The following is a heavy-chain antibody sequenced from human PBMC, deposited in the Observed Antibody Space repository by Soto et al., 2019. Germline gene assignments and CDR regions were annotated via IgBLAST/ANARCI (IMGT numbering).Heavy chain of an antibody. Sequence: PGESLKISCKGSGYSFTSYWIGWVRQMPGKVLEWMGIIYPGDSDTRYSPSFQGQVTISADKSISTAYLQWSSLKASDTAMYYCARQLEPSYYYYGMDVWGQGTTVTVSS. D-gene: IGHD1-1*01. J-gene: IGHJ6*02. CDR1: GYSFTSYW. CDR3: ARQLEPSYYYYGMDV. V-gene: IGHV5-51*01. CDR2: IYPGDSDT.